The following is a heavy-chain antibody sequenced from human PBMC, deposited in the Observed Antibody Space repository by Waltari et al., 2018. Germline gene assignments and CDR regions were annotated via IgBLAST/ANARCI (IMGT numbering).Heavy chain of an antibody. CDR3: ARDYYDILTGYVANDD. CDR1: GGSITSDH. D-gene: IGHD3-9*01. J-gene: IGHJ1*01. CDR2: IYSSGST. Sequence: QVQLQASRPGLVKPSETLSPNCTVSGGSITSDHWSWIRQPAGKGLEWIGRIYSSGSTKYNPSLKSRVTMSADTSKNQFSLKLTSVTAADTAVYYCARDYYDILTGYVANDDWGQGTLVTVSS. V-gene: IGHV4-4*07.